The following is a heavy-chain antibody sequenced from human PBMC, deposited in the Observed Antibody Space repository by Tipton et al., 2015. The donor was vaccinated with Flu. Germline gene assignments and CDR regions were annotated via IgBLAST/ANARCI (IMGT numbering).Heavy chain of an antibody. J-gene: IGHJ4*02. CDR2: IYYSGST. CDR3: AREGDYYDSSGPISLFYY. CDR1: GGSISSGGYY. V-gene: IGHV4-31*03. D-gene: IGHD3-22*01. Sequence: LRLSCTVSGGSISSGGYYWSWIRQHPGKGLEWIGYIYYSGSTYDNPSLKSRVTISVDTSKNQFSLKLSSVTAADTAVYYCAREGDYYDSSGPISLFYYWGQGTLVTVSS.